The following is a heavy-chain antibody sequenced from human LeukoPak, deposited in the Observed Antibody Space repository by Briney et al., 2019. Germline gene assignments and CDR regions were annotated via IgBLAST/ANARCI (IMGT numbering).Heavy chain of an antibody. Sequence: RASVKVSCKASGYTFISDDINWVRQATGQGLEWVGYMNPNSGITGYAQKFQGRVTMTWNTAISTAYMELSSLTSEDTAVYYCATTLRNKPPWGQGTLVTVSS. J-gene: IGHJ4*02. D-gene: IGHD5-12*01. V-gene: IGHV1-8*01. CDR2: MNPNSGIT. CDR1: GYTFISDD. CDR3: ATTLRNKPP.